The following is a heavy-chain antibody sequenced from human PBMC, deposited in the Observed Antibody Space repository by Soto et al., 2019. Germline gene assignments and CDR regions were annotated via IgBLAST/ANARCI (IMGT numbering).Heavy chain of an antibody. Sequence: GGSLRLSCAASGFTFSSYAMHWVRQAPGKGLEYVSAISSNGGSTYYANSVKGRFTISRDNSKNTLYLQMGSLRAEDMAVYYCARDRVVPADTPYYYYYMDVWGKGTTVTVSS. V-gene: IGHV3-64*01. D-gene: IGHD2-2*01. CDR2: ISSNGGST. CDR3: ARDRVVPADTPYYYYYMDV. CDR1: GFTFSSYA. J-gene: IGHJ6*03.